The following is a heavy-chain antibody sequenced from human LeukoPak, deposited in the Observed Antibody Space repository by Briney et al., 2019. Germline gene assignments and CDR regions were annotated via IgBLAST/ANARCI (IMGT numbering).Heavy chain of an antibody. CDR1: GYTFTSYY. Sequence: ASVKDSCKASGYTFTSYYMHWVRQAPGQGLEWMGIVNPSGGSTSYAQKFQGRVTMTRDTSTSTVYMELSSLRSEDTAVYYCARAGRERWLQFFLDDYWGQGTLVTVSS. V-gene: IGHV1-46*01. J-gene: IGHJ4*02. D-gene: IGHD5-24*01. CDR2: VNPSGGST. CDR3: ARAGRERWLQFFLDDY.